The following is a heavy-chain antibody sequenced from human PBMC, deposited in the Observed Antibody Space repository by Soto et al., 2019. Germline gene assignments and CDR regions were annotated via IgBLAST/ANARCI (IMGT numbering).Heavy chain of an antibody. CDR2: ISPSSGHI. CDR1: GFTFSSCT. D-gene: IGHD2-15*01. V-gene: IGHV3-21*06. CDR3: SGCSGGACHKNYGMDV. J-gene: IGHJ6*02. Sequence: EVHLAESGGGLVKPGGSLRLSCAVSGFTFSSCTMNWVRQAPGKGLEWVSSISPSSGHIYYADSVKGRFTISRDNAKNSLFLQMNSLRGEDTAVYYCSGCSGGACHKNYGMDVWGQGTTVTVSS.